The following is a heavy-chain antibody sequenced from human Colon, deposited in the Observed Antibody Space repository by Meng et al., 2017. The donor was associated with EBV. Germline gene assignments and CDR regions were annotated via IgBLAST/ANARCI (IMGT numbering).Heavy chain of an antibody. D-gene: IGHD4-17*01. V-gene: IGHV4-34*01. Sequence: QEQIRHGGAGLLKPSETLSRTCAVSGVSFSGYYWSWIRQAPGKGLEWIGEINHSGSTKFTPSLESRVSISVDTSENQVSLKLTSVTAADTAVYYCARRTTVNLRSFDSWGQGTLVTVSS. CDR3: ARRTTVNLRSFDS. CDR2: INHSGST. J-gene: IGHJ4*02. CDR1: GVSFSGYY.